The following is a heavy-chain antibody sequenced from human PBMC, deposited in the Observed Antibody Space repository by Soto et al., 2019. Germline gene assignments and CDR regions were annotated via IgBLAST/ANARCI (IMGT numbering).Heavy chain of an antibody. J-gene: IGHJ4*02. Sequence: SETLSLTCTVSGGSISSFYWSWIRQPPGKGLEWIGYIYYSGSTNYNPSLKSRVTISVDTSKNQFSLKLSSVTAADTAVYYCARDRTALDYWGQGTLVTVSS. V-gene: IGHV4-59*01. D-gene: IGHD1-1*01. CDR1: GGSISSFY. CDR2: IYYSGST. CDR3: ARDRTALDY.